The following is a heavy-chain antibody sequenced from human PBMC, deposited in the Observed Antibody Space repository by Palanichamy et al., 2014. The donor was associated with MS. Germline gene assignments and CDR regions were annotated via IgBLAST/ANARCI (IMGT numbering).Heavy chain of an antibody. D-gene: IGHD1-1*01. CDR3: ARGLRSERYFDY. J-gene: IGHJ4*02. CDR2: ISGFNANT. V-gene: IGHV1-18*01. CDR1: GYNFTTYG. Sequence: QVQLVQSGAEVKKPGASVNVSCKTSGYNFTTYGISWVRQAPGQGLEWMGWISGFNANTNSAQKFQGRVTVTKDTSTSTAYMELRGLRSDDTAVYYCARGLRSERYFDYWGQGTLVTVSS.